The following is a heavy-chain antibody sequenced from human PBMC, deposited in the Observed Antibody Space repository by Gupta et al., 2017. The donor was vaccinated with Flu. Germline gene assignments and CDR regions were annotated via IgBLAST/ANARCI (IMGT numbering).Heavy chain of an antibody. Sequence: YCMHWVRQAPGKGLEWVSVINWDGGKTYYADSVKGRFTISRDNSKNSLYLQMNSLGSEDTALYYCAKDHPTLGGMDVWGQGTTVTVSS. CDR2: INWDGGKT. D-gene: IGHD3-16*01. J-gene: IGHJ6*02. V-gene: IGHV3-43*01. CDR3: AKDHPTLGGMDV. CDR1: YC.